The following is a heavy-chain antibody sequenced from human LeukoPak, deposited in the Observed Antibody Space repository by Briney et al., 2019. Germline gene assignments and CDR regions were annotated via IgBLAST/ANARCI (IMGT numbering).Heavy chain of an antibody. Sequence: GSLRLSCAASGFTFSSYEMNWVRQAPGKGLEWVAVVWYDGRDKFYSDYVEGRFTISRDYSKNTVNLQMNSLRAEDTAIYYCARYSGSFLDYWGQGTLVTVSS. V-gene: IGHV3-33*08. J-gene: IGHJ4*02. CDR1: GFTFSSYE. CDR2: VWYDGRDK. D-gene: IGHD3-10*01. CDR3: ARYSGSFLDY.